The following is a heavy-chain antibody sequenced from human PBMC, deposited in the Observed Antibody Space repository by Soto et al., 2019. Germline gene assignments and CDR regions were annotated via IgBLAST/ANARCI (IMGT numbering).Heavy chain of an antibody. Sequence: PSETLSLTCAVYGGSFSGYYWSWIRQPPGKGLEWIGEINHSGSTNYNPSLKSRVTISVDTSKNQFSLKLSSVTAADTAVYYCARRATYYYDSSGYYYYLGNWFDPWGQGTLVT. V-gene: IGHV4-34*01. J-gene: IGHJ5*02. CDR1: GGSFSGYY. CDR2: INHSGST. CDR3: ARRATYYYDSSGYYYYLGNWFDP. D-gene: IGHD3-22*01.